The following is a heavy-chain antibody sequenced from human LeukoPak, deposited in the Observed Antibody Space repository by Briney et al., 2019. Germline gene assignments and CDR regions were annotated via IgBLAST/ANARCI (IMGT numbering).Heavy chain of an antibody. CDR1: GFTFSSYS. J-gene: IGHJ4*02. Sequence: GGSLRLSCAASGFTFSSYSMNWVRQAPGKGLEWVSSISSSSSYIYYADSVKGRFTISRDNAKNSLYLQMNSLRAEDTAVYYCARIPSRGNPYYFDYWGQGTLVTVSS. CDR2: ISSSSSYI. CDR3: ARIPSRGNPYYFDY. V-gene: IGHV3-21*01. D-gene: IGHD4-23*01.